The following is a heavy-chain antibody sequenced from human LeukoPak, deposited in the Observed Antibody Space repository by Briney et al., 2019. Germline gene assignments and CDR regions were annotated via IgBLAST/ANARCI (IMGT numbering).Heavy chain of an antibody. CDR2: IGNNGGGI. Sequence: GGSLRLSCAASGFTFTSYTMYWVRQAPGKGLEWVSIIGNNGGGIHYADSVRGRVTISRDNSKNTLYLQMTNLRVDDTALYYCAIDPNWETHNWGQGVLVTVSS. V-gene: IGHV3-23*01. D-gene: IGHD7-27*01. CDR1: GFTFTSYT. J-gene: IGHJ4*02. CDR3: AIDPNWETHN.